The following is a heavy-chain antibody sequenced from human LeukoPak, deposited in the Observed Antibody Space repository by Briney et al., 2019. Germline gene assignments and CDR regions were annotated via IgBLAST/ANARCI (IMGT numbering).Heavy chain of an antibody. D-gene: IGHD6-19*01. V-gene: IGHV3-7*01. Sequence: TGGSLRLSCGASGFTFRDYWMSWVRQAPGKGLEWVANIQSDGNEKNYIDSVQGRFTISRDNAKTSLYLQMNSLRAEDTAVYYCARDSAVATHYGVDVWGQGTTVTVSS. J-gene: IGHJ6*02. CDR1: GFTFRDYW. CDR3: ARDSAVATHYGVDV. CDR2: IQSDGNEK.